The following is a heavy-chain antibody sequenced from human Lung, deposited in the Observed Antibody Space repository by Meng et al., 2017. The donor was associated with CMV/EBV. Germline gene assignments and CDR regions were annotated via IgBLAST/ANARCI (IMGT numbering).Heavy chain of an antibody. CDR2: IYYSGST. V-gene: IGHV4-59*01. Sequence: GSLRLSCTVSGGSISSYYWSWIRQPPGKGLEWIGYIYYSGSTNYNPSLKSRVTISVDTSKNQFSLKLSSVTAADTAVYYCARASYYDFWSGPGNLLDPWGQGXLVTVSS. CDR3: ARASYYDFWSGPGNLLDP. CDR1: GGSISSYY. J-gene: IGHJ5*02. D-gene: IGHD3-3*01.